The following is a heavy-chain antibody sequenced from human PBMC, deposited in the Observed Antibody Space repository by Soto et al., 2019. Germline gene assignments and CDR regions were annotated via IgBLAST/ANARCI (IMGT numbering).Heavy chain of an antibody. D-gene: IGHD2-21*01. J-gene: IGHJ5*02. V-gene: IGHV1-3*01. CDR1: GYTFTRYT. Sequence: ASVKVSCKASGYTFTRYTMNWVRQAPGQRLEWMGWINPDNGNTKSSQKFQDRVIITRDTSASTAYMDLSRLRSEDTAVSYCARGIATGHFDPWGQGTLVTVSS. CDR3: ARGIATGHFDP. CDR2: INPDNGNT.